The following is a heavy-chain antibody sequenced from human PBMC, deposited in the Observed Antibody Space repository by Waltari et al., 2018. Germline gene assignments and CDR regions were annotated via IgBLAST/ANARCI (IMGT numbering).Heavy chain of an antibody. Sequence: EVQLLESGGDLVQPGGSLRLSCAASGFTFSSYAMSWVRQAPGKGLEWVPAISGSGGSTYYADSVKGRFTISRDNSKNTLYLQMNSLRAEDTAVYYCAKDLDDYGDPGRWGMDVWGQGTTVTVSS. CDR1: GFTFSSYA. D-gene: IGHD4-17*01. CDR2: ISGSGGST. CDR3: AKDLDDYGDPGRWGMDV. J-gene: IGHJ6*02. V-gene: IGHV3-23*01.